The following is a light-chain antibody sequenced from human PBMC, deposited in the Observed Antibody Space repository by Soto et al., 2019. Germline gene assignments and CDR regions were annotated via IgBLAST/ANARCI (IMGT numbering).Light chain of an antibody. Sequence: VLTQSRVTPSLPACASAXLPGRARQSFRGLLAWYQRKPGQAPRLLIYDAYNRATGIPPRFSGSGSGTDFTLTISSLEPEDSAVYYCQQRHMWPITFGQGTRLENK. CDR2: DAY. J-gene: IGKJ5*01. CDR3: QQRHMWPIT. CDR1: QSFRGL. V-gene: IGKV3-11*01.